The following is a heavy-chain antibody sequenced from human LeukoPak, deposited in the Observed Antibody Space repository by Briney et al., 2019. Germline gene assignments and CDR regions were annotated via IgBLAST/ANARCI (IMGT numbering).Heavy chain of an antibody. CDR3: ARANWNFDWFDP. CDR1: GFTVSSNY. D-gene: IGHD1-7*01. V-gene: IGHV3-53*01. Sequence: PGGSLRLSCAASGFTVSSNYMSWVRQAPGKGLEWVSVIYSGGSTYYADSVKGRFTIPRDNSKNTLYLQMNSLRAEDTAVYYCARANWNFDWFDPWGQGTLVTVSS. CDR2: IYSGGST. J-gene: IGHJ5*02.